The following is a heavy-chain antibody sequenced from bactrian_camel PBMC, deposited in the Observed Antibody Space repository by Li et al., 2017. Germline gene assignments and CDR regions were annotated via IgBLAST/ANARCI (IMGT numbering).Heavy chain of an antibody. CDR3: AAEPRGSPY. Sequence: HVQLVESGGGSVQSGGSLRLSCAASGYTYNAYCMGWFRQAPGKEREWVAAVDSDGSTSYTDSVKGRFTISHDNTNKTLYLQMNSLKTEDTAVYYCAAEPRGSPYWGQGTQVTVS. D-gene: IGHD3*01. CDR2: VDSDGST. J-gene: IGHJ4*01. V-gene: IGHV3S53*01. CDR1: GYTYNAYC.